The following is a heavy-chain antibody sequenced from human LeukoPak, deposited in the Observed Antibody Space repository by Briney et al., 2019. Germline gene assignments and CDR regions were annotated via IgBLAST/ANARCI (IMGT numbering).Heavy chain of an antibody. Sequence: QTGGSLRLSCAASGFTFSSYGMHWVRQAPGKGLEWVAVISYDGSKKYYADSVKGRFTISRDNSKNTLYLQMNSLRAEDTAVYYCAKDKYRFVVVTALDYWGQGTLVTVSS. CDR2: ISYDGSKK. CDR3: AKDKYRFVVVTALDY. J-gene: IGHJ4*02. CDR1: GFTFSSYG. D-gene: IGHD2-21*02. V-gene: IGHV3-30*18.